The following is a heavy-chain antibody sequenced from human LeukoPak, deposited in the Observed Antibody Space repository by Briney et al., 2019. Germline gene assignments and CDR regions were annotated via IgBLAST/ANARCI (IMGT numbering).Heavy chain of an antibody. D-gene: IGHD2-2*01. CDR1: GGSIRSYY. CDR2: IYYSGST. CDR3: ARAVGRAYCSSTSCYGDVRANWFDP. Sequence: KTSETLSLTCTVSGGSIRSYYWSWIRQPPGKGLEWIGYIYYSGSTNYNPSLKSRVTISVDTSKNQFSLKLSSVTAADTAVYYCARAVGRAYCSSTSCYGDVRANWFDPWGQGTLVTVSS. V-gene: IGHV4-59*12. J-gene: IGHJ5*02.